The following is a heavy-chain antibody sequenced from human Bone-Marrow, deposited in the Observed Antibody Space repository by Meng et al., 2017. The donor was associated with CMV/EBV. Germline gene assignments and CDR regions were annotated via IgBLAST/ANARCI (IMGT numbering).Heavy chain of an antibody. Sequence: GESLKISCAASGFTFSDHYMDWVRQAPGKGLAWVGRTRNKANSYTTEYAASVKGRFTISRDDSKNSLYLQMNSLKTEDPAVYYCARLTGTTACWAHGTLATVSS. J-gene: IGHJ1*01. CDR1: GFTFSDHY. CDR3: ARLTGTTAC. D-gene: IGHD1-7*01. CDR2: TRNKANSYTT. V-gene: IGHV3-72*01.